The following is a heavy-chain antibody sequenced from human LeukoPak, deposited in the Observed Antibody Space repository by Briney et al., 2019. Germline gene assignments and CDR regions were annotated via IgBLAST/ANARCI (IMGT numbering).Heavy chain of an antibody. CDR2: IYYSGST. CDR3: ARSPGYSYGQVDY. J-gene: IGHJ4*02. CDR1: GGSISSGDYY. V-gene: IGHV4-30-4*01. Sequence: SQTLSLTCTVSGGSISSGDYYWSWIRQPPGKGLEWIGYIYYSGSTYYNPSLKSRVTISVDTSKNQFSLKLSSVTAADTAVYYCARSPGYSYGQVDYWGQGTLVTVSS. D-gene: IGHD5-18*01.